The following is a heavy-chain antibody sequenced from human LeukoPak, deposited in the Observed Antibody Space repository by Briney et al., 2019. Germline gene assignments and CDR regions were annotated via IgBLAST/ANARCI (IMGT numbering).Heavy chain of an antibody. J-gene: IGHJ2*01. Sequence: PGGSLRLSCAASGFTFNSYAMTWVRQAPGRGLEWVSSITASGSYYADSVKGRFTISRDNSKNTLYLQMNRLRAEDTAVYYCAKPYYDSSGDFDLWGRGTLVTVSS. D-gene: IGHD3-22*01. CDR3: AKPYYDSSGDFDL. V-gene: IGHV3-23*01. CDR1: GFTFNSYA. CDR2: ITASGS.